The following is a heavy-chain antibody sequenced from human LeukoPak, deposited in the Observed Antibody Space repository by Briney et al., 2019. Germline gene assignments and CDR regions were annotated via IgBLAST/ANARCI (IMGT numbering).Heavy chain of an antibody. Sequence: GASVKVSCKASGYIFSDYYMHWVRQAPGQGLEWMGWINPNSGGTNYAQKFQGWVTMTRDTSISTAYMELSRLRSDDTAVYYCARAVSIAVAGPYDYWGQGTLVTVSS. D-gene: IGHD6-19*01. CDR3: ARAVSIAVAGPYDY. V-gene: IGHV1-2*04. CDR2: INPNSGGT. J-gene: IGHJ4*02. CDR1: GYIFSDYY.